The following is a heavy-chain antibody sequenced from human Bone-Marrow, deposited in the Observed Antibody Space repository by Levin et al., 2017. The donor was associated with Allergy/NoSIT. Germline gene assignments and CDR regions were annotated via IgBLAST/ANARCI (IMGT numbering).Heavy chain of an antibody. D-gene: IGHD3-9*01. V-gene: IGHV3-7*01. Sequence: GESLKISCAASAFTFSSSHMTWVRQVPGKGLEWVANINQDGSGRYYVDSVKGRFTISRDNAKNSLYLQLNSLRAEDTAVYYCARWGQTATGYWYFDLWGRGTLVTVSS. CDR1: AFTFSSSH. J-gene: IGHJ2*01. CDR2: INQDGSGR. CDR3: ARWGQTATGYWYFDL.